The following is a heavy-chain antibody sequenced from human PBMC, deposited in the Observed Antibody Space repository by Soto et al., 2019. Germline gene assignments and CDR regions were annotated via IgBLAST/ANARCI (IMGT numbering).Heavy chain of an antibody. CDR3: AKARRWFGELSARFSNWFDP. CDR1: GFTFSSYA. CDR2: ISGSGGST. D-gene: IGHD3-10*01. Sequence: GGSLRLSCAASGFTFSSYAMSWVRQAPGKGLEWVSAISGSGGSTYYADSVKGRFTISRDNSKNTLYLQMNSLRAEDTAVYYCAKARRWFGELSARFSNWFDPWGQGTLVTVSS. J-gene: IGHJ5*02. V-gene: IGHV3-23*01.